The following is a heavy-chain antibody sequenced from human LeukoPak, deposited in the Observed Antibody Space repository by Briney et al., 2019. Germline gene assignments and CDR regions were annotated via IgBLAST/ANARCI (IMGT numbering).Heavy chain of an antibody. CDR1: GFTFSHFG. CDR2: ISGSGGST. J-gene: IGHJ4*02. CDR3: ASDEYY. Sequence: GGSLRLSCAASGFTFSHFGMHWVRQAPGKGLEWVSAISGSGGSTYYADSVKGRFTISRDNAKNSLYLQMNSLRAEDTAVYYCASDEYYWGQGTLVTVSS. V-gene: IGHV3-21*01.